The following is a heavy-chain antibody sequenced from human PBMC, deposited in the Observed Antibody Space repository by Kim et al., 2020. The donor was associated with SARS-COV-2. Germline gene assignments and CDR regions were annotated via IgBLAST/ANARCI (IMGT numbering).Heavy chain of an antibody. V-gene: IGHV3-21*01. CDR2: ISSSNGYR. J-gene: IGHJ6*01. CDR3: ARDRLKAIVVAVAATLHHYYGMGV. Sequence: GGSLRLSCAASGFTFSAYSMNWVRQAPGKGLEWVSSISSSNGYRYYADSVKGRFTISRDNTKNSLYLQMNSLRAEDTAVYYCARDRLKAIVVAVAATLHHYYGMGVQGQGTTVTVAS. D-gene: IGHD2-15*01. CDR1: GFTFSAYS.